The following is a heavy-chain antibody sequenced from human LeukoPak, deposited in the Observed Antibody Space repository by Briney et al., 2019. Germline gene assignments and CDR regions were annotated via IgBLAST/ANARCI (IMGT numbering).Heavy chain of an antibody. Sequence: SETLSLTCTVSGDSISSGSYYWGWIRQPPGKGLEWIGSIYYSGSPYYNPSLKSRVTISVDTSKNQFSLKLSSVTAADTAVYYCARDFDGQGYYYYMDVWGKGTTVTVSS. J-gene: IGHJ6*03. D-gene: IGHD3-9*01. CDR3: ARDFDGQGYYYYMDV. CDR2: IYYSGSP. V-gene: IGHV4-39*07. CDR1: GDSISSGSYY.